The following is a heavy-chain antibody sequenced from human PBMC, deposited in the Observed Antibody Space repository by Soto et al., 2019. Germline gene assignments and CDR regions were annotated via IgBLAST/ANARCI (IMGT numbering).Heavy chain of an antibody. CDR2: IYYSGST. J-gene: IGHJ3*02. Sequence: PSETLSLTCTVSGVSISSGAYYWGWIGQRPGQGLEWLGYIYYSGSTSYNPSLKSRVTISVDTSKNQLSLKLSSVTAADTDVYDCARDRLKPVGYCSSTSCYQGDDAFDIWGQGTMVTVSS. D-gene: IGHD2-2*01. CDR1: GVSISSGAYY. CDR3: ARDRLKPVGYCSSTSCYQGDDAFDI. V-gene: IGHV4-30-4*01.